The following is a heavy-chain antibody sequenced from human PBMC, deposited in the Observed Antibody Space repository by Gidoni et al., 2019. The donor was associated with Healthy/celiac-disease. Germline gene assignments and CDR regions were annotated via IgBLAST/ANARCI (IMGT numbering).Heavy chain of an antibody. Sequence: EVQLLESGGGLVQPGGSLRLSCAASGFTFSSYAMSWVRPAPGKGLECVSAISGSGGSTYYADSVKGRFTISRDNSKNTLYLQMNSLRAEDTAVYYCAKASIRWNPLDYWGQGTLVTVSS. CDR1: GFTFSSYA. J-gene: IGHJ4*02. V-gene: IGHV3-23*01. CDR3: AKASIRWNPLDY. CDR2: ISGSGGST. D-gene: IGHD1-1*01.